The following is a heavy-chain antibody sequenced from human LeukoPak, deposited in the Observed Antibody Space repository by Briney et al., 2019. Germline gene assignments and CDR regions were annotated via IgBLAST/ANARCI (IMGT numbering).Heavy chain of an antibody. CDR3: TTDPHSSFGVVIRKEGAFDI. Sequence: PGGSLRLSCAASGFTFSNAWMSWVRQAPGKGLEWVGRIKSKTDGGTTDYAAPVKGRFTISRDDSKNTLYLQMNSLKTEDTAVYYCTTDPHSSFGVVIRKEGAFDIWGQGTMVTVSS. V-gene: IGHV3-15*01. CDR2: IKSKTDGGTT. D-gene: IGHD3-3*01. CDR1: GFTFSNAW. J-gene: IGHJ3*02.